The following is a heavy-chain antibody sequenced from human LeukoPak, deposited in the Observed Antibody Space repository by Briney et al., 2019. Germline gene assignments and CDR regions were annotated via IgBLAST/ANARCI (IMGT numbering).Heavy chain of an antibody. CDR1: GYFISSGFY. V-gene: IGHV4-38-2*01. CDR3: ARFVGAATTSHVDY. J-gene: IGHJ4*02. D-gene: IGHD1-26*01. Sequence: SETLSLTCAVSGYFISSGFYWGWIRQPPGKGLEWIGSIYHSGSTYYNPSLKSRLTISVDTSKNQFSLKLFSVTAPDTAVYYCARFVGAATTSHVDYWGQGTLVTVSS. CDR2: IYHSGST.